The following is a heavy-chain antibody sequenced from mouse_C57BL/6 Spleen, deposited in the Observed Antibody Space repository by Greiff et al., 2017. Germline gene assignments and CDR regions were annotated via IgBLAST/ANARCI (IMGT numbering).Heavy chain of an antibody. J-gene: IGHJ1*03. CDR2: INPSDSYT. CDR1: GYTFTSYW. CDR3: TRHSRYFDV. V-gene: IGHV1-69*01. Sequence: QVQLQQPGAELVMPGASVKLSCKASGYTFTSYWMHWVKQRPGQGLEWIGEINPSDSYTNYNQKFKGKSTLTVDKSSSTAYMQLSSLTSEDSADYCCTRHSRYFDVWGTGTTVTVSS.